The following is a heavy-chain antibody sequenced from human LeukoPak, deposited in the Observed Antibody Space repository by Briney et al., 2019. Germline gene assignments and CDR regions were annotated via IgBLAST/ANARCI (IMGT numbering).Heavy chain of an antibody. D-gene: IGHD3-3*01. Sequence: GGSLRLSCAASGFTFSDYYMSWIRQAPGKGLEWVSYISSSSSTIYYADSVKGRFTISRDNAKNSLYLQMNSLRAEDTAVYYCARDPRITIFGVAPPDYWGQGTLVTVSS. CDR3: ARDPRITIFGVAPPDY. CDR1: GFTFSDYY. J-gene: IGHJ4*02. V-gene: IGHV3-11*04. CDR2: ISSSSSTI.